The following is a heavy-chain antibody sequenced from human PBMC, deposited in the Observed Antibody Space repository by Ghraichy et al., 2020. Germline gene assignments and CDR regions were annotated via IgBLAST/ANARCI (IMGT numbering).Heavy chain of an antibody. CDR1: GFTFRFSTYA. D-gene: IGHD3-22*01. CDR3: VNGGSDYF. V-gene: IGHV3-23*01. J-gene: IGHJ4*02. Sequence: GGSLRLSCAASGFTFRFSTYAMTWVRQAPGKGLEWVSTITGSESITYYGDSVKGRFTISRDNSKNTLYLHMDSLRSEDTAVYYCVNGGSDYFWGQGTLVTVSS. CDR2: ITGSESIT.